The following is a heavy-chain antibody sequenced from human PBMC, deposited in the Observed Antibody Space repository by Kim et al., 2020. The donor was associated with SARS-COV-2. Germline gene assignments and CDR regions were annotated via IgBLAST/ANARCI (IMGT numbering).Heavy chain of an antibody. CDR2: IYTSGST. D-gene: IGHD6-13*01. CDR3: AREGSSWYWFDP. CDR1: GGSISSGSYY. V-gene: IGHV4-61*02. Sequence: SETLSLTCTVSGGSISSGSYYWSWIRQPAGKGLEWIGRIYTSGSTNYNPSLKSRVTISVDTSKNQFSLKLSSVTAADTAVYYCAREGSSWYWFDPWGQGTLVTVSS. J-gene: IGHJ5*02.